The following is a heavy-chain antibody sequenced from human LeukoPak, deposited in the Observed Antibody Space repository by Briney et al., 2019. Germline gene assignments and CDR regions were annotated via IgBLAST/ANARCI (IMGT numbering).Heavy chain of an antibody. D-gene: IGHD5-12*01. V-gene: IGHV3-21*01. CDR2: ISSSSSYI. CDR3: AREEPVATIKREYYYYGMDV. CDR1: GGSFSGYY. Sequence: ETLSLTCAVYGGSFSGYYWSWIRQPPGKGLEWVSSISSSSSYIYYADSVKGRFTISRDNAKNSLYLQMNSLRAEDTAVYYCAREEPVATIKREYYYYGMDVWGRGTAVTVSS. J-gene: IGHJ6*02.